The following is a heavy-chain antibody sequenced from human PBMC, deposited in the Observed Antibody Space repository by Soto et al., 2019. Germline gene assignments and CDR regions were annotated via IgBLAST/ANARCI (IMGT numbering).Heavy chain of an antibody. CDR2: ISWNSGSI. CDR1: GFTFDDYA. D-gene: IGHD2-15*01. V-gene: IGHV3-9*01. Sequence: EVQLVESGGGLVQPGRSLRLSCAASGFTFDDYAMHWVRQAPGKGLEWVSGISWNSGSIGYADSVKGRFTISRDNAKNSLYLQMNSLRAEDTALHYCAKVINGGSFDYCGQGTLVTVSS. CDR3: AKVINGGSFDY. J-gene: IGHJ4*02.